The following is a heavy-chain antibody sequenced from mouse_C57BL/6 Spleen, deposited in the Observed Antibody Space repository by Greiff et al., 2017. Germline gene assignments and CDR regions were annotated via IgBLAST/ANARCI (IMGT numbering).Heavy chain of an antibody. V-gene: IGHV1-63*01. CDR2: IYPGGGYT. D-gene: IGHD2-4*01. Sequence: QVQLKESGAELVRPGTSVKMSCKASGYTFTNYWIGWAKQRPGHGLEWIGDIYPGGGYTNYNEKFKGKATLTADKSSSTAYMQFSSLTSEDSAIYYCAREEGIYYDYDEGFAYWGQETLVTVSA. CDR1: GYTFTNYW. J-gene: IGHJ3*01. CDR3: AREEGIYYDYDEGFAY.